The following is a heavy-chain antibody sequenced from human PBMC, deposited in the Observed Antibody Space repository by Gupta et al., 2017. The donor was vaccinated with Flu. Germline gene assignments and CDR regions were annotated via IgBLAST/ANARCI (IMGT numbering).Heavy chain of an antibody. CDR3: ARHPHLYNWSQARIDN. V-gene: IGHV3-7*01. Sequence: EVQLVESGGGLVQPGGSLRLSCAASGFPFSAFRMRWVRQAPGKGLEWVANIKQDGSEKYYVDSVKGRFTISRDNAKNSVYLRMNSLGAEDTAVHYCARHPHLYNWSQARIDNWGQGTLVTVSS. D-gene: IGHD1-20*01. J-gene: IGHJ4*02. CDR1: GFPFSAFR. CDR2: IKQDGSEK.